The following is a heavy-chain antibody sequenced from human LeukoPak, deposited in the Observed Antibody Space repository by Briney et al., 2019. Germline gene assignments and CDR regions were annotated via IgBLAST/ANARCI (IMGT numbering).Heavy chain of an antibody. V-gene: IGHV4-39*01. CDR1: GGSISNSSSY. CDR3: ARHSPVGIFYFDY. CDR2: IYYSGST. Sequence: SETLSLTCTVSGGSISNSSSYWGWIRQPPGKGLEWIGSIYYSGSTYYNPSLKSRVTISVDTSKNQFSLKLSSVTVADTAVYYCARHSPVGIFYFDYWGQGTLVTVSS. J-gene: IGHJ4*02. D-gene: IGHD1-26*01.